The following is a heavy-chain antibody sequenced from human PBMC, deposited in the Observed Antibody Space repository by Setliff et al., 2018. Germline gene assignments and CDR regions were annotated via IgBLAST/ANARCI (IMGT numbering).Heavy chain of an antibody. CDR3: ARERIYDGLNYNGMDV. D-gene: IGHD3-3*01. Sequence: ASVKVSCKASGYTFTNYAMHWVRQAPGQGLEWMGWISGYDGNTKYAQNLHGRVTMTTDTSTTTAYMELRSLRSDDTAVYYCARERIYDGLNYNGMDVWGQGTTVTVSS. J-gene: IGHJ6*01. CDR1: GYTFTNYA. CDR2: ISGYDGNT. V-gene: IGHV1-18*01.